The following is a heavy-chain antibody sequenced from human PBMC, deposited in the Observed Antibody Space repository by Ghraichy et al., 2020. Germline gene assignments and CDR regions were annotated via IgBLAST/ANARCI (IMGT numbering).Heavy chain of an antibody. D-gene: IGHD3-9*01. J-gene: IGHJ4*02. V-gene: IGHV4-59*08. Sequence: SQTLSLTCTVSGDSIRIYYWSWIRQPPGKGLEWIGYIYYSGSTNHNPSLKSRVTISVDTSKNQFSLKLRSVTAADTAVYYCARGYYDILLGRGYLDYWGQGTLVTVSP. CDR3: ARGYYDILLGRGYLDY. CDR2: IYYSGST. CDR1: GDSIRIYY.